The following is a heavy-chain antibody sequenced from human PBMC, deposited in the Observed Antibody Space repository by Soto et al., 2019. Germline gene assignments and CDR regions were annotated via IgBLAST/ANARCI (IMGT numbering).Heavy chain of an antibody. V-gene: IGHV1-2*02. D-gene: IGHD3-22*01. Sequence: GASVKVSCKASGYTFTGYYMHWVRQAPGQGLEWMGWINPNSGGTNYAQKFQGRVTMTRDTSISTAYMELSRLRSDDTAVYYCARAPRYYYDSSGYFGYAFDIWGQGTMVTVSS. CDR2: INPNSGGT. J-gene: IGHJ3*02. CDR1: GYTFTGYY. CDR3: ARAPRYYYDSSGYFGYAFDI.